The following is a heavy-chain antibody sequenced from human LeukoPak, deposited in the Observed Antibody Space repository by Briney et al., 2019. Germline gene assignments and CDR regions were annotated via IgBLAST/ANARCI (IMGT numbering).Heavy chain of an antibody. D-gene: IGHD6-13*01. CDR3: ARDRGSSLDY. V-gene: IGHV4-59*01. J-gene: IGHJ4*02. CDR1: GGSISSYY. CDR2: IYYSGTT. Sequence: SETLSLTCTVSGGSISSYYWSWIRQPPGKGLEWIGYIYYSGTTNYSPSLKSRVTMSLDTFKNQFSLRLSSVIAADTAVYYCARDRGSSLDYWGQGTLVTVSS.